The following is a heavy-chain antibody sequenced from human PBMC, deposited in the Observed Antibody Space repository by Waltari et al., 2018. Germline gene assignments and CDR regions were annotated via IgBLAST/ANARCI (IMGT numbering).Heavy chain of an antibody. CDR3: ASHAGRGSYGWGYFDL. V-gene: IGHV4-38-2*01. J-gene: IGHJ2*01. Sequence: QVQLQESGPGLVKPSETLSLTCAVSGYSISSGYYWGWIRQPPGKGLEWIGSSDHRGSTYYNPSLKSRVTISVDTSKNQFSLKLSSVTAADTAVYYCASHAGRGSYGWGYFDLWGRGTLVTVSS. CDR2: SDHRGST. D-gene: IGHD1-26*01. CDR1: GYSISSGYY.